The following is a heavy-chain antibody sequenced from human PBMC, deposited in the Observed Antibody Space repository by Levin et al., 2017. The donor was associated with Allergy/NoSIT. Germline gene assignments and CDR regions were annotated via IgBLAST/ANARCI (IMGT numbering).Heavy chain of an antibody. CDR1: GYSFTSYW. CDR3: ARRGTRDYYYYMDV. J-gene: IGHJ6*03. CDR2: IYPGDSDT. D-gene: IGHD1-1*01. V-gene: IGHV5-51*01. Sequence: GESLKISCQGSGYSFTSYWIGWVRQMPGKGLEWMGIIYPGDSDTRYSPSFQGQVTLSADQSLSTAYLQWGSLKASDTAIYYCARRGTRDYYYYMDVWGKGTTVTVSS.